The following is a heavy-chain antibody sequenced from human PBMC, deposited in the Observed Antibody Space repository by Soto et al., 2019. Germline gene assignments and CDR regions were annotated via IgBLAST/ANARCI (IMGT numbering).Heavy chain of an antibody. CDR3: AGEGYCSGGSCSPGRCYYYYGMDV. D-gene: IGHD2-15*01. CDR1: GFTFSDYY. CDR2: ISSSGSTI. Sequence: PGGSLRLSCAASGFTFSDYYMSWIRQAPGKGLEWVSYISSSGSTIYYADSVKGRFTISRDNAKNSLYLQMNSLRAEDTAVYYCAGEGYCSGGSCSPGRCYYYYGMDVWGQGTTVTVAS. V-gene: IGHV3-11*01. J-gene: IGHJ6*02.